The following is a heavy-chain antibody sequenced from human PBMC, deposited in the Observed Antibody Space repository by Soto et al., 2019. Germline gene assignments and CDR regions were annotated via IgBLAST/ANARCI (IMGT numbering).Heavy chain of an antibody. J-gene: IGHJ4*02. Sequence: QVQLVQSGAELKKPGASVRVSCKPSGYTFTDLYIHWVRQAPGQGLEWMGWVDPRSGDRRNTQKFQGRVTMSRDTSTTTVYIELNSLTSDAAAVYYCARDNYGPFDYWGQGTLVTVSS. CDR1: GYTFTDLY. CDR2: VDPRSGDR. CDR3: ARDNYGPFDY. V-gene: IGHV1-2*02. D-gene: IGHD3-16*01.